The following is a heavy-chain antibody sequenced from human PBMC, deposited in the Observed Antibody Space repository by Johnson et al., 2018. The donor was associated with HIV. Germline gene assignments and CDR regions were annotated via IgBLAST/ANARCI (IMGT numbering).Heavy chain of an antibody. D-gene: IGHD1-26*01. CDR2: ISWNSGSI. CDR3: AREKLGATEYDAFDI. V-gene: IGHV3-9*01. J-gene: IGHJ3*02. CDR1: GFTFDDNA. Sequence: QLVESGGGLVQPGRSLRLSCAASGFTFDDNAMHWVRQAPGQGLEWVSGISWNSGSIGYADSVKGRFTISRDNAKNSLYLQMNSLRAEDTAVYYCAREKLGATEYDAFDIWGQGTMVTVSS.